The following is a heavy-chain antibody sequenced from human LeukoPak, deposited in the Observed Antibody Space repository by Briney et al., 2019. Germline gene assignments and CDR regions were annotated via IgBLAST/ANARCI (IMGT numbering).Heavy chain of an antibody. D-gene: IGHD2-15*01. CDR1: GFTFSSYS. CDR3: ARDAGYCSGGSCSDLFDY. V-gene: IGHV3-21*01. Sequence: PGGSLRLSCAASGFTFSSYSMNWVRQAPGKGLEWVSSISSSSSYIYYADSVKGRFTISRDNAKNSLYLQMNSLRAKDTAVYYCARDAGYCSGGSCSDLFDYWGQGTLVTVSS. CDR2: ISSSSSYI. J-gene: IGHJ4*02.